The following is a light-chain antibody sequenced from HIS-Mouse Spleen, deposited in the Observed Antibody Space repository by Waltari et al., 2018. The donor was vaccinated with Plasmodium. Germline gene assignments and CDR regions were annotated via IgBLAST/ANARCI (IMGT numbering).Light chain of an antibody. CDR2: EGS. V-gene: IGLV2-23*03. J-gene: IGLJ3*02. Sequence: QSALTQPASVSGSPGQSNTISARGPSRAVGRNNIYTLYQQNPGKAHQIMIYEGSQRPSVVSHRFSCSKSGNTASPTISGLQAEDDADYYCCSYAGSSTFVFGGGTKLTVL. CDR1: SRAVGRNNI. CDR3: CSYAGSSTFV.